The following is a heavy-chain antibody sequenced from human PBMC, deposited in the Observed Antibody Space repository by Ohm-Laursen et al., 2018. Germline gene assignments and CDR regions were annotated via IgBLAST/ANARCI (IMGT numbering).Heavy chain of an antibody. J-gene: IGHJ6*02. CDR3: ARDKYDYVWGSYRYTDYYYGMDV. CDR1: GFTFSSYG. V-gene: IGHV3-33*01. D-gene: IGHD3-16*02. Sequence: SLRLSCAASGFTFSSYGMHWVRQAPGKGLEWVAVIWYDGSNKYYADSVKGRFTISRDNSKNTLYLQMNSLRAEDTAAYYCARDKYDYVWGSYRYTDYYYGMDVWGQGTTVTVSS. CDR2: IWYDGSNK.